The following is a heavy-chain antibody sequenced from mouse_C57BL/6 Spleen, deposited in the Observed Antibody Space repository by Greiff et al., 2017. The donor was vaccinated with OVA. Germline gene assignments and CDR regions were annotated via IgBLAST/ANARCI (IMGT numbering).Heavy chain of an antibody. D-gene: IGHD1-1*01. V-gene: IGHV1-5*01. Sequence: EVQLQQSGTVLARPGASVKMSCKTSGYTFTSYWMHWVKQRPGQGLEWIGAIYPGNSDTSYNQKLKGKAKLTAVTSASTAYMELSSLTNEDSAVYYCTGATVVANYAMDYWGQGTSVTVSS. CDR2: IYPGNSDT. J-gene: IGHJ4*01. CDR3: TGATVVANYAMDY. CDR1: GYTFTSYW.